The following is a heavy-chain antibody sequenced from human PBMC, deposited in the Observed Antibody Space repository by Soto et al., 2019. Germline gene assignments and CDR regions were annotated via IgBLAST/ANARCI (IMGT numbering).Heavy chain of an antibody. J-gene: IGHJ4*02. CDR3: VRDLSYDSSG. Sequence: EVQLVESGGGLVKPGGSRRLSCAASGFMFSSYSLNWVRQAPGKGLEWVSFISSSSSSIKYADSVKGRFTISRDNAKNSLYLQMNSLRAEDTAVYYCVRDLSYDSSGWGQGTLVTVSS. D-gene: IGHD3-22*01. CDR1: GFMFSSYS. V-gene: IGHV3-21*01. CDR2: ISSSSSSI.